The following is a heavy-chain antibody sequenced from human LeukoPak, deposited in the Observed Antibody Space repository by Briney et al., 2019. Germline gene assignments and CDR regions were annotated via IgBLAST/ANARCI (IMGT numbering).Heavy chain of an antibody. D-gene: IGHD3-22*01. V-gene: IGHV4-59*08. J-gene: IGHJ6*03. Sequence: PSETLSLTCTVSGGSISGYFWTWIRQPPGRGLEWIGYIYYSGSTNYSPSLKSRVTISVDTSKNHFSLKLSSVTAADTAVYYCARRYDSSGYYYYYMDVWGKGTTVTVSS. CDR1: GGSISGYF. CDR3: ARRYDSSGYYYYYMDV. CDR2: IYYSGST.